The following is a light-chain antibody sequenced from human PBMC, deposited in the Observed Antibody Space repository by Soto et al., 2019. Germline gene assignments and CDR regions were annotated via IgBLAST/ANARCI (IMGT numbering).Light chain of an antibody. J-gene: IGKJ1*01. V-gene: IGKV3-20*01. Sequence: EIVLTQSPGTLSLPPGERATLSCRASQSVSSSYLAWYQQKPGQAPRLLIYGASSRATGIPDRFSGSGSGTDFTLTISRLEPEDFAVYYCQQYGSSPPVTFGQGTKVEIK. CDR2: GAS. CDR3: QQYGSSPPVT. CDR1: QSVSSSY.